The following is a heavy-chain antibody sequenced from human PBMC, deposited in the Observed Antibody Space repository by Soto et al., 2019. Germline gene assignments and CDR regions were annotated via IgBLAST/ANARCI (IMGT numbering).Heavy chain of an antibody. J-gene: IGHJ5*02. CDR1: GGSISSYY. CDR2: IYYSGST. Sequence: LSLTCTVSGGSISSYYWSWIRQPPGKGLGWIGYIYYSGSTNYNPSLKSRVTLSVDTTKNQFSLKLSSVTAADTAVYYCARGGRENWCERWGQGTIVNVCS. V-gene: IGHV4-59*01. CDR3: ARGGRENWCER.